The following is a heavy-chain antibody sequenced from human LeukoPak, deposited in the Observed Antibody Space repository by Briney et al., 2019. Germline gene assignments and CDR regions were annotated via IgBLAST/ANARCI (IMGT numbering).Heavy chain of an antibody. CDR1: GGSFSGYY. CDR2: INHSGST. Sequence: PSETLSLTCAVYGGSFSGYYWSWIRQPPGKGLEWIGEINHSGSTNYSPSLKSRVTISVDTSKNQFSLKLSSVTAADTAVYYCARETVTTFEFDYWGQGTLVTVSS. V-gene: IGHV4-34*01. D-gene: IGHD4-17*01. J-gene: IGHJ4*02. CDR3: ARETVTTFEFDY.